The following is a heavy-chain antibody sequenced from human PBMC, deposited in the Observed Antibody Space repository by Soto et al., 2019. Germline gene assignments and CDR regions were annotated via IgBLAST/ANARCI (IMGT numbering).Heavy chain of an antibody. CDR3: ARGGRYCSSASCYFRDY. CDR1: GFTFSSYN. D-gene: IGHD2-2*01. J-gene: IGHJ4*02. V-gene: IGHV3-48*02. Sequence: GGSLRLSCVASGFTFSSYNMNWVRQAPGKGLEWVSYISSSSSPIYYADSVRGRFTISRDNAKNSLYLQMNSLRDEDTAVYYCARGGRYCSSASCYFRDYWGQGTLVTVSS. CDR2: ISSSSSPI.